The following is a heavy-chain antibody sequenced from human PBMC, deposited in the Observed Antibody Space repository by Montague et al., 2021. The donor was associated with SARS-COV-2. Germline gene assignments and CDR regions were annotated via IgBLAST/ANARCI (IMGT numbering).Heavy chain of an antibody. CDR1: GGSISSGGYY. CDR3: ARDVGWYSSSWFDY. V-gene: IGHV4-31*03. D-gene: IGHD6-13*01. Sequence: TLSLTCTVSGGSISSGGYYWSWIRQHPGKGLEWIGYIYYSGSTYYNPSLKSRVTIPVDTSKNQFSLKLSSVTVADTAVYYCARDVGWYSSSWFDYWGQGTLVTVSS. J-gene: IGHJ4*02. CDR2: IYYSGST.